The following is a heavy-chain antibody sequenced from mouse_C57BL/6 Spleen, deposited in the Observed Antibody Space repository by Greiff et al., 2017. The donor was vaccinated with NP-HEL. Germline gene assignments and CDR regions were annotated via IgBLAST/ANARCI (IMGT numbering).Heavy chain of an antibody. CDR1: GYTFTSYW. CDR3: ARRDYDEGGAMDY. J-gene: IGHJ4*01. Sequence: QVQLQQPGAELVKPGASVKMSCKASGYTFTSYWITWVKQRPGQGLEWIGDIYPGSGSTNYNEKFKSKATLTVDTSSSTAYMQLSSLTSEDSAVYYCARRDYDEGGAMDYWGQGTSVTVSS. CDR2: IYPGSGST. V-gene: IGHV1-55*01. D-gene: IGHD2-4*01.